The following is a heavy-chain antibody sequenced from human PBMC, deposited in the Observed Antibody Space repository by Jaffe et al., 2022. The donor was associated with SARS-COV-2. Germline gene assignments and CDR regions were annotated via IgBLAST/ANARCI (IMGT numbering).Heavy chain of an antibody. V-gene: IGHV4-61*02. CDR3: ARDVTAPGRGQYYYFGMDV. CDR2: IYTSGIT. Sequence: QVHLQESGPGLVKPSQTLSLTCTVSGDSITNNNYYWNWIRQPAGKGLEWIGRIYTSGITNYNPSLKSRATILIDTSKNQFSLKLTSVTAADTAVYYCARDVTAPGRGQYYYFGMDVWGPGTTVTVSS. CDR1: GDSITNNNYY. D-gene: IGHD5-18*01. J-gene: IGHJ6*02.